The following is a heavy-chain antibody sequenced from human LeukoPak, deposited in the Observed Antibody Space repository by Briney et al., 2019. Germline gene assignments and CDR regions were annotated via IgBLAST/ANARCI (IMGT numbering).Heavy chain of an antibody. V-gene: IGHV3-30*02. CDR3: AKKEREYYYDSSGLGY. Sequence: GGSLRLSCAASGFTFSNYGMHWVRQAPGKGLEWVAVIWYDGSNKYYSDSVRGRFTISRDNSKNTLYLQMNSLRAEDTAVYYCAKKEREYYYDSSGLGYWGQGTLVTVSS. CDR2: IWYDGSNK. CDR1: GFTFSNYG. J-gene: IGHJ4*02. D-gene: IGHD3-22*01.